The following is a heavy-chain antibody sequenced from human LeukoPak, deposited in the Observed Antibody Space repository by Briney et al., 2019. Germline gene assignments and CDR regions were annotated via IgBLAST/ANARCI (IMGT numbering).Heavy chain of an antibody. CDR2: ISSSGSTI. V-gene: IGHV3-11*01. Sequence: KTGGSLRLSCAASGFTFSDYYMSWIRQAPGKGLEWVSNISSSGSTIYYADSVKGRFTISRDNAKNSLYLQMNSLRAEDTAVYYCARDPPVAGTKGAFDIWGQGTMVTVSS. CDR1: GFTFSDYY. D-gene: IGHD6-19*01. J-gene: IGHJ3*02. CDR3: ARDPPVAGTKGAFDI.